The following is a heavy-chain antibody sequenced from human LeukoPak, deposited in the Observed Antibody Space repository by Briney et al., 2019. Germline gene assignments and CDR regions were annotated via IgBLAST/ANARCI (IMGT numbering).Heavy chain of an antibody. V-gene: IGHV3-66*01. CDR1: GFTISSNY. CDR2: IYTGGGT. Sequence: GGSLRLSCAASGFTISSNYMSWVRQAPGKGLEWISVIYTGGGTSYAASVKGGFTISRDSSTNTLFLQMNSLRAEDTAVYYCARASTLRTGDAHWGEGSLV. J-gene: IGHJ4*02. D-gene: IGHD7-27*01. CDR3: ARASTLRTGDAH.